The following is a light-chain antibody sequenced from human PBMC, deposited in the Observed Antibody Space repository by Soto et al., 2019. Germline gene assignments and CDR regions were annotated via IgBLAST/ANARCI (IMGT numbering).Light chain of an antibody. CDR2: DAS. V-gene: IGKV1-5*01. CDR3: QQHNGHAPIT. Sequence: DIQMTQSPSTLSASVGDRVTITCRASQSISGWLAWYQQKPGKAPKLLIYDASTLETGVPSRFSGSGSGTEFTLTISRLQSDDFATYYCQQHNGHAPITFGQGTRLEIK. J-gene: IGKJ5*01. CDR1: QSISGW.